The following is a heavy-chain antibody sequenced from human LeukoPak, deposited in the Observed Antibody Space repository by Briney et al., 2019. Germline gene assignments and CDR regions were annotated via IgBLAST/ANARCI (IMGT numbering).Heavy chain of an antibody. D-gene: IGHD2-2*01. J-gene: IGHJ4*02. CDR2: IYHSGST. Sequence: SETLSRTCTVSGYSISSGYYWGWIRQPPGKGLEWIGSIYHSGSTYYHPSLKSRVTISVDTSKNHFSLKLSSVTAADPAVYYCARRVKWRVVVPVLYYFDYWGQGTLVTVSS. V-gene: IGHV4-38-2*02. CDR1: GYSISSGYY. CDR3: ARRVKWRVVVPVLYYFDY.